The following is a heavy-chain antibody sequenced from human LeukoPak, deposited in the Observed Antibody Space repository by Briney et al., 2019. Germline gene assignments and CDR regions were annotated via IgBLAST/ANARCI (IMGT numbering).Heavy chain of an antibody. D-gene: IGHD2-21*02. CDR3: ASEVVTSIEYFQH. Sequence: SETLSLTCTVSGASITSYYWSWIRQPPGKALEWIGYIYYSGSTNYNPSLKSRVTISVDTSKNQFSLKLRSVTAADTAVYYCASEVVTSIEYFQHWGQGTLVTASS. J-gene: IGHJ1*01. CDR2: IYYSGST. CDR1: GASITSYY. V-gene: IGHV4-59*01.